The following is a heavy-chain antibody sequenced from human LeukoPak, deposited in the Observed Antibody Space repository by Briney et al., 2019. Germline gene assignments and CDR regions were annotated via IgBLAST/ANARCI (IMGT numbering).Heavy chain of an antibody. V-gene: IGHV6-1*01. J-gene: IGHJ4*02. CDR2: TYYRSKWYN. CDR3: ARDQAGFWGGRLNYFDY. CDR1: GDSISSNSAA. Sequence: SQTLSLTCAISGDSISSNSAAWIWIRQSPSRGLEWLARTYYRSKWYNDYAVSVKSRITINPDTSKNQFSLQLNSVTPEDTAVYYCARDQAGFWGGRLNYFDYWGQGTLVTVSS. D-gene: IGHD3-16*01.